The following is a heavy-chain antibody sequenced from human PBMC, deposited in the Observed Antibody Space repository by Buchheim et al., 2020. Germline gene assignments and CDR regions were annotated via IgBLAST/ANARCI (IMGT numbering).Heavy chain of an antibody. D-gene: IGHD2-15*01. Sequence: EVQLVESGGGLVQPGRSLRLSCTASGFTFRDYPMSWVRQAPGKGLEWVGFIRSKPYGGTTEYATSVKGRFTISRDDSRSIAYLQMNSLKTEDTALYYCARALSHCNGGSCYRYYYFYYYMDVWGKGTT. J-gene: IGHJ6*03. CDR3: ARALSHCNGGSCYRYYYFYYYMDV. CDR1: GFTFRDYP. V-gene: IGHV3-49*04. CDR2: IRSKPYGGTT.